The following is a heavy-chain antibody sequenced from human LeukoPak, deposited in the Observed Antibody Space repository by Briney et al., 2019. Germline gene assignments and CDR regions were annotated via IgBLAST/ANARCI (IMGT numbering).Heavy chain of an antibody. V-gene: IGHV3-15*01. CDR2: IKSKTDGGTT. CDR1: GFTFSNAW. Sequence: GGSLRLSCAAPGFTFSNAWMSWVRQAPGKGLEWVGRIKSKTDGGTTDYAAPVKGRFTISRDNSKNTLYLQMNSLRAEDTAVYYCARGEGNYFDYWGQGTLVTVSS. J-gene: IGHJ4*02. CDR3: ARGEGNYFDY.